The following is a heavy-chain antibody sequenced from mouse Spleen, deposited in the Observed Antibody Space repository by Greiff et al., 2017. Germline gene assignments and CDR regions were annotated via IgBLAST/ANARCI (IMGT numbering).Heavy chain of an antibody. J-gene: IGHJ4*01. Sequence: LVESGPELVKPGASVKLSCKASGYTFTSYDINWVKQRPGQGLEWIGWIYPRDGSTKYNEKFKGKATLTVDTSSSTAYMELHSLTSEDSAVYFCAREALHYYGHYYAMDYWGQGTSVTVSS. CDR3: AREALHYYGHYYAMDY. CDR1: GYTFTSYD. V-gene: IGHV1-85*01. CDR2: IYPRDGST. D-gene: IGHD1-2*01.